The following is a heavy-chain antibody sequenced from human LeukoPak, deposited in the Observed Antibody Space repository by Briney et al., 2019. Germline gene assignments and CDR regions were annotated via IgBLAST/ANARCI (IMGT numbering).Heavy chain of an antibody. CDR1: GSSMNLYS. D-gene: IGHD6-13*01. CDR3: ARVILAAAGTPLDY. Sequence: SETLSLTCSVSGSSMNLYSWNWIRQSPGKGLEWIAYMYYSGTTNYNPSLENRAAISLDLSRHQFSLRLNSVTAADTAVYYCARVILAAAGTPLDYWGQGTLVTVSS. V-gene: IGHV4-59*12. J-gene: IGHJ4*02. CDR2: MYYSGTT.